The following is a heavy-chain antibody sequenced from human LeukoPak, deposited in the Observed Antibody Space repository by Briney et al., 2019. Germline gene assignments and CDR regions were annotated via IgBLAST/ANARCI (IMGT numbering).Heavy chain of an antibody. CDR1: GYTFTSYY. V-gene: IGHV1-46*01. D-gene: IGHD4-17*01. Sequence: SVKVSCKASGYTFTSYYMHWVRQAPAQGLEGVGIINPSGCSTSYAQKCQGRVTMTRDTSTSTVYMELSSLRSEDTAVYYCARDRSMTTVNTEAHLDYWGGGTLVTVSS. CDR3: ARDRSMTTVNTEAHLDY. CDR2: INPSGCST. J-gene: IGHJ4*02.